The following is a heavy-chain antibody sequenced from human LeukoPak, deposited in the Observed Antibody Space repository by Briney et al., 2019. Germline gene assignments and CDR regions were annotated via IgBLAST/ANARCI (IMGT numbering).Heavy chain of an antibody. CDR1: GGSISSGGYS. CDR2: IYHSGST. CDR3: ARDPRLTIAVAGNYYYYYGMDV. Sequence: PSETLSLTCAVSGGSISSGGYSWSWIRQPPGKGLEWIGYIYHSGSTYYNPSLKSRVTISVDTSKNQFSLKLSSVTAADTAVYYCARDPRLTIAVAGNYYYYYGMDVWGQGTTVTVSS. V-gene: IGHV4-30-2*01. J-gene: IGHJ6*02. D-gene: IGHD6-19*01.